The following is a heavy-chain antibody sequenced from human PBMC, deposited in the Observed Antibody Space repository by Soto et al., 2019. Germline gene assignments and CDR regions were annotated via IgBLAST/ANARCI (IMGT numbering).Heavy chain of an antibody. Sequence: TLSLTCTVSGGSISSGDYYWSWIRQPPGKGLEWIGYIYYSGSTYYNPSLKSRVTISVDTSKNQFSLKLSSVTAADTAVYYCARDRAVAGLRDVWGQGTTVTVSS. J-gene: IGHJ6*02. CDR1: GGSISSGDYY. CDR3: ARDRAVAGLRDV. V-gene: IGHV4-30-4*01. CDR2: IYYSGST. D-gene: IGHD6-19*01.